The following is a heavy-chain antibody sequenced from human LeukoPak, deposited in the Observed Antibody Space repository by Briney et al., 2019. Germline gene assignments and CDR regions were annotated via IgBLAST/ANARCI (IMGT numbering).Heavy chain of an antibody. CDR1: GFTFSSYD. D-gene: IGHD1-26*01. CDR3: VRGRSCEY. Sequence: PGGSLRLSCAASGFTFSSYDMNWVRQAPGKGLEWVAQTTSGRNIYYADSVKGRFTMSRDSAENSLYLQMSSLRTEDTAIYYCVRGRSCEYWGQGTQVTVSS. J-gene: IGHJ4*02. CDR2: TTSGRNI. V-gene: IGHV3-48*03.